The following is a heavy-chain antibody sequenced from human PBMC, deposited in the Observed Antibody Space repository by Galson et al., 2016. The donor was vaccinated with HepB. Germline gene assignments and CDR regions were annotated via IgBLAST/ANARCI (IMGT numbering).Heavy chain of an antibody. V-gene: IGHV3-15*07. CDR2: IKSKTDGGTT. CDR1: GFTFSNAW. Sequence: SLRLSCAASGFTFSNAWMNWVRQAPGKGLEWVGRIKSKTDGGTTDYAAPVKGRFTISRDDSKNTLYLQMNSLKTEDTAVYYCTTARGLMVRGVDYYYYYGMDVWGQGTTVTVSS. CDR3: TTARGLMVRGVDYYYYYGMDV. D-gene: IGHD3-10*01. J-gene: IGHJ6*02.